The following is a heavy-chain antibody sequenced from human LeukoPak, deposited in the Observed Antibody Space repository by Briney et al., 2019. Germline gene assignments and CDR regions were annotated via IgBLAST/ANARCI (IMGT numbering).Heavy chain of an antibody. D-gene: IGHD2-21*01. CDR2: IAYDGSIK. J-gene: IGHJ4*02. CDR3: AREDNCYDFEY. Sequence: PGGSLRLSCAFSGFTFSAYGMQCVRQAPGKGLEWVAVIAYDGSIKYYTDSVKGRFTISRDNSKNTLFLQLNSLRGEDTAVYYCAREDNCYDFEYWGQGTLVTVSS. CDR1: GFTFSAYG. V-gene: IGHV3-30*03.